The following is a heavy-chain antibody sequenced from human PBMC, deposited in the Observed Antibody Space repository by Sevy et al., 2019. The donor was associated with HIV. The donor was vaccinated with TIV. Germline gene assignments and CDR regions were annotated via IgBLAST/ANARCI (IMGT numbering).Heavy chain of an antibody. D-gene: IGHD3-22*01. V-gene: IGHV5-51*01. Sequence: GESLKISWKGSGYSFTSHWIGWVRHMPGKGLEWMGIVYPDDSNTRYSPSFQGQVTFSADKSISTAYLQWSSLKASDTAIYYCATSRSGYFDSSGYYIYWGQGTLVTVSS. CDR1: GYSFTSHW. J-gene: IGHJ4*02. CDR3: ATSRSGYFDSSGYYIY. CDR2: VYPDDSNT.